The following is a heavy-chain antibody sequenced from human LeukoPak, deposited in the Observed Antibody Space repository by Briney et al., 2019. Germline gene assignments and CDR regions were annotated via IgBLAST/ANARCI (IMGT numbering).Heavy chain of an antibody. V-gene: IGHV1-18*01. Sequence: GASVKVSCKASGYTFTSYGISWVRQAPGQGLEWMGWISAYNGNTNYAQELQGRVTMTTDTSTSTAYMELRSLRSDDTAVYYCARDVLRAAAGIPLDYWGQGTLVTVSS. CDR2: ISAYNGNT. CDR3: ARDVLRAAAGIPLDY. J-gene: IGHJ4*02. CDR1: GYTFTSYG. D-gene: IGHD6-13*01.